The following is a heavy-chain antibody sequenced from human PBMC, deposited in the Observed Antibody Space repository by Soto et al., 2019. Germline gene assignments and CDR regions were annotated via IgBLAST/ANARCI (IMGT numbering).Heavy chain of an antibody. CDR1: GYTFTSYG. CDR3: ARDLRPGTAMAANYYYYYYMDV. D-gene: IGHD5-18*01. Sequence: GASVKGSCKASGYTFTSYGISWGRQAPGQRLEWMGWISAYNGNTNYAQKLQGRVTMTTDTSTSTAYMELRSLRSEDTAVYYCARDLRPGTAMAANYYYYYYMDVWGKGTTVTVSS. J-gene: IGHJ6*03. CDR2: ISAYNGNT. V-gene: IGHV1-18*01.